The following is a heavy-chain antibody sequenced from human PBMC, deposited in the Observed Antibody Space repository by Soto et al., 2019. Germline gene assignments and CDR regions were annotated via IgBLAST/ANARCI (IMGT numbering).Heavy chain of an antibody. CDR3: ARGGSGYVAVMGY. CDR2: INSDGSST. D-gene: IGHD6-19*01. J-gene: IGHJ4*02. V-gene: IGHV3-74*01. CDR1: GFTFSSYW. Sequence: EVQLVESGGGLVQPGGSLRLSCAASGFTFSSYWMHWVRQAPGKGLAWVSRINSDGSSTTYADSVKGRFTISRDNAKNTLYLQMNSLRAEDTAVYYCARGGSGYVAVMGYWGQGTLVTVSS.